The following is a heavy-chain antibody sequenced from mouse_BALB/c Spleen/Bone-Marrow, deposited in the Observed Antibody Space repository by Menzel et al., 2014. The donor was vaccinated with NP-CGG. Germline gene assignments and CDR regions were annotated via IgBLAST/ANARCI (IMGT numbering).Heavy chain of an antibody. CDR1: GFTFSDYY. Sequence: EVKLVESGGGLVKPGGSLKLSCAASGFTFSDYYMYWVRQTPEKRLEWVATISAGGSYAYYPDSVKGRFTISRDNAKNNLFLQLSSLKSEDTAMYYCAREVSMDYWGQGTSVTVSS. V-gene: IGHV5-4*02. J-gene: IGHJ4*01. CDR2: ISAGGSYA. CDR3: AREVSMDY.